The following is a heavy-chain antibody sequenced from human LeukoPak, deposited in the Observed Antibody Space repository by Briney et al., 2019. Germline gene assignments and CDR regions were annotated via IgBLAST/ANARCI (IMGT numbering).Heavy chain of an antibody. Sequence: SETLSLTCTVSGGSISSYYWSWIRQPPGKGLEWIGYIYYSGSTNYNPSLKSRVTISVDTSKNQFSLKLSSVTAADTAVYYCARDPKLRHYYYGMDVWGQGTTVTVSS. D-gene: IGHD4-17*01. V-gene: IGHV4-59*12. CDR1: GGSISSYY. CDR3: ARDPKLRHYYYGMDV. J-gene: IGHJ6*02. CDR2: IYYSGST.